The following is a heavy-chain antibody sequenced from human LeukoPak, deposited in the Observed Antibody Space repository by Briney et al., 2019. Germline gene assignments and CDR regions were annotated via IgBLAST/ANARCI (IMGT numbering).Heavy chain of an antibody. CDR1: GESFSGYY. D-gene: IGHD1-14*01. CDR2: INHSGST. Sequence: SETLSLTCAVYGESFSGYYWSWIRQPPGKGLEWIGEINHSGSTNYNPSLKSRVTISVDTSKNQFSLKLSSVTAADTAVYYCARERTTRVVDYWGQGTLVTVSS. J-gene: IGHJ4*02. V-gene: IGHV4-34*01. CDR3: ARERTTRVVDY.